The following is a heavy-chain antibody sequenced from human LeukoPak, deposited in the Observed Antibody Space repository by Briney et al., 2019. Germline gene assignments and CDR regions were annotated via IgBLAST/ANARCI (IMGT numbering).Heavy chain of an antibody. Sequence: GGSLRLSCAASGFTFSNHWMHWVRQAPGKGLVWVSRINSDGINTSYADSVKGRFTISRDNAKTSLYLQMNSLRAEDTAVYYCARDLGPHSSSPNSGAFDIWGQGTMVTVSS. D-gene: IGHD6-6*01. J-gene: IGHJ3*02. CDR3: ARDLGPHSSSPNSGAFDI. V-gene: IGHV3-74*01. CDR1: GFTFSNHW. CDR2: INSDGINT.